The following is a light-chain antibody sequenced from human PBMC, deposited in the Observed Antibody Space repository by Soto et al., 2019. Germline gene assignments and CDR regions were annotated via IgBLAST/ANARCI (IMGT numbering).Light chain of an antibody. CDR1: QSVSSS. Sequence: EIVMTQSPATLSVSPGERATLSCRASQSVSSSLAWYQQKPGQAPRLLIYGASTRATGIPLRFSGSGSGTEFTLTISSLQSEDFALYHCQQYHNRPWTFGQGTKVEIK. J-gene: IGKJ1*01. CDR2: GAS. V-gene: IGKV3-15*01. CDR3: QQYHNRPWT.